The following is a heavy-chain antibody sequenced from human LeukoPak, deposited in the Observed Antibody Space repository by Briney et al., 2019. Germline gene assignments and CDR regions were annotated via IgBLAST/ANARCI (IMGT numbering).Heavy chain of an antibody. CDR3: ARLYYDSSGYFTYYYYGMDV. V-gene: IGHV1-8*01. CDR1: GYTFTSYD. CDR2: MHPNRGNT. J-gene: IGHJ6*02. D-gene: IGHD3-22*01. Sequence: GASVKASCKASGYTFTSYDINRVRRATGHGLEWMGWMHPNRGNTGYAQKFQGRVTMTRNTSISTAYMELSSLRSEDTAVYYCARLYYDSSGYFTYYYYGMDVWGQGTTVTVSS.